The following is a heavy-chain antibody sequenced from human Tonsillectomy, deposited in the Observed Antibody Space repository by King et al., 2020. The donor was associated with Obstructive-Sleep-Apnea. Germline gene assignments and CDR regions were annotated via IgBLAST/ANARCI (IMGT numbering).Heavy chain of an antibody. V-gene: IGHV3-30*18. D-gene: IGHD4-17*01. CDR3: AKGMSTMTTVTPVDY. CDR1: GFTFSSYG. J-gene: IGHJ4*01. Sequence: VQLVESGGGVVQPGRSLRLSCAASGFTFSSYGMHWVRQAPGKGLEWVAVVSFDGSNKYYVDSVKGRFTISRDNSKNTLYLQMNSLRAEDTAVYYCAKGMSTMTTVTPVDYWGHGTLVTVSS. CDR2: VSFDGSNK.